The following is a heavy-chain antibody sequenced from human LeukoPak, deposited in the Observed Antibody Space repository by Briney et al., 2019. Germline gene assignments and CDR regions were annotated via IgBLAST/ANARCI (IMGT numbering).Heavy chain of an antibody. V-gene: IGHV1-69*13. CDR2: IIPIFGTA. D-gene: IGHD3-9*01. Sequence: ASVKVSCKASGGTFSSYAISWVRQAPGQGLEWMGGIIPIFGTANYAQKFQGRVTITADESTSTAYMELSSPRSEDTAVYYCAREGGDYYDILTGYYYFDYWGQGTLVTVSS. CDR1: GGTFSSYA. CDR3: AREGGDYYDILTGYYYFDY. J-gene: IGHJ4*02.